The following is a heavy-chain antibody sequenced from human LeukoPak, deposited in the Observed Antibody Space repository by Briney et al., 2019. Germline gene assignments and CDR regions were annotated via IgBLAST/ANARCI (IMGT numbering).Heavy chain of an antibody. Sequence: PGGSLRLSCAASGFTFSSYSMNWVRQAPGKGLEWVSSISSSSSYIYYADSVKGRFTISRDNAKNSLYLQMNSLRAEDTAVYYCARAGSGWYDFDYWGQGTLVTVSS. D-gene: IGHD6-19*01. CDR1: GFTFSSYS. CDR3: ARAGSGWYDFDY. CDR2: ISSSSSYI. J-gene: IGHJ4*02. V-gene: IGHV3-21*01.